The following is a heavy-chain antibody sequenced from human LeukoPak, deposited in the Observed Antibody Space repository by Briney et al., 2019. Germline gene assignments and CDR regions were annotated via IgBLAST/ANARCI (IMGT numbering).Heavy chain of an antibody. Sequence: PGGSLRLSCAASGFTFSDPYMDWVRQAPGKGLEWVGRSSNKANSYTPQYAASVTGRFTISRDDSKTSLYLQMNSLKTEDTAVYYCVRERDYYGSGSEDYYFDYWGQGTLVTVSS. V-gene: IGHV3-72*01. J-gene: IGHJ4*02. CDR2: SSNKANSYTP. CDR1: GFTFSDPY. D-gene: IGHD3-10*01. CDR3: VRERDYYGSGSEDYYFDY.